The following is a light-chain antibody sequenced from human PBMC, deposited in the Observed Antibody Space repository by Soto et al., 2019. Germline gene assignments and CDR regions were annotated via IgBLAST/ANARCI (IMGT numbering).Light chain of an antibody. CDR1: QGVSSKY. CDR3: QQRSNWTIT. J-gene: IGKJ5*01. V-gene: IGKV3D-20*02. CDR2: GTS. Sequence: IVLTQSPGTQSLSPGERATLSWRASQGVSSKYLAWYQQKSGQAPRLLLYGTSSRATGIPERFSGSGSGPDFTLTISRLKNEDFAVYYGQQRSNWTITFGQGTRLEIK.